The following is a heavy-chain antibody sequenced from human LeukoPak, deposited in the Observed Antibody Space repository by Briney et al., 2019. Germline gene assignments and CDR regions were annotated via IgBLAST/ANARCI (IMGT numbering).Heavy chain of an antibody. Sequence: SVKVSCKASGGTFSSYAISWVRQAPGQGLEWMGGVIPIFGTANYAQKFQGRVTITTDESTSTAYMELSSLRSEDTAVYYCARDRYSYGFYYFDYWGQGTLVTVSS. V-gene: IGHV1-69*05. J-gene: IGHJ4*02. D-gene: IGHD5-18*01. CDR1: GGTFSSYA. CDR2: VIPIFGTA. CDR3: ARDRYSYGFYYFDY.